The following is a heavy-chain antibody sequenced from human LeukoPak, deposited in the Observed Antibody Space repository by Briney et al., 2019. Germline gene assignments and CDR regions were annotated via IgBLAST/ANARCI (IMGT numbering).Heavy chain of an antibody. Sequence: GGSLRLSCAASGFTFSSYGMHWVRQAPGKGLEWVAFIRYDGSKKYYADSVKGRFTISRDNSKNTPYLQMNSLTAEDTAVYYCAKDSGGNYFDYWGQGTLVTVSS. V-gene: IGHV3-30*02. CDR3: AKDSGGNYFDY. CDR2: IRYDGSKK. J-gene: IGHJ4*02. CDR1: GFTFSSYG. D-gene: IGHD1-14*01.